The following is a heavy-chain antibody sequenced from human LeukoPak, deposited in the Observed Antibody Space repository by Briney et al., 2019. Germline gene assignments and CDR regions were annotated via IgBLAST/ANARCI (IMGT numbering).Heavy chain of an antibody. D-gene: IGHD6-19*01. CDR1: GGSFSGYY. CDR3: ARDKPGYSSGWYSDYYYGMDV. J-gene: IGHJ6*02. CDR2: INHSGST. Sequence: PSETLSLTCAVYGGSFSGYYWSWIRQPPGKGLEWIGEINHSGSTNYNPSLKSRVTISVDTSKNQFSLKLSSVTAADTAVYYCARDKPGYSSGWYSDYYYGMDVWGQGTTVTVSS. V-gene: IGHV4-34*01.